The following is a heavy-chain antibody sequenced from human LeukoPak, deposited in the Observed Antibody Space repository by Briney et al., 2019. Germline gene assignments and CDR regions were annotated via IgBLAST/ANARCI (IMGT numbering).Heavy chain of an antibody. CDR2: ISGSGGST. Sequence: GGSLRLSCAASGFTFSSYAMSWVRQAPGKGLEWVSAISGSGGSTYYADSVKGRFTISRDNSKNTPYLQMNSLRAEDTAVYYCAKSGRVRGVMGHLPRWGPLNVNFDYWGQGTLVTVSS. CDR3: AKSGRVRGVMGHLPRWGPLNVNFDY. V-gene: IGHV3-23*01. J-gene: IGHJ4*02. D-gene: IGHD3-10*01. CDR1: GFTFSSYA.